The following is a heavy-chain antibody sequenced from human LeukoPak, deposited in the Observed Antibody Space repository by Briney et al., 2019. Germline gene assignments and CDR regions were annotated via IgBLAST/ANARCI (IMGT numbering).Heavy chain of an antibody. J-gene: IGHJ4*02. D-gene: IGHD3-22*01. Sequence: PSETLSLTCTVSGGSISSYYWSWIRQPPGKGLEWIGYIYYSGSTNYNPSLKSRVTISVDTSKNQFSLKLSSVTAADTAVYYCARYRYDSSSYYYGDWGQGTLVTVSS. CDR2: IYYSGST. CDR1: GGSISSYY. CDR3: ARYRYDSSSYYYGD. V-gene: IGHV4-59*01.